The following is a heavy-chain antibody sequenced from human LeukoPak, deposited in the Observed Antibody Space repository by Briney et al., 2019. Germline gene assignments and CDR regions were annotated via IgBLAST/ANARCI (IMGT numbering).Heavy chain of an antibody. CDR3: ARRVTIVVVPAAKNWFDP. Sequence: PSETLSLTCAVYGGSFSGYYWSWIRQPPGKGLEWIGEINHSGSTNYNPSLKSRVTISVDTSKNQFSLKLSSVTAADTAVYYCARRVTIVVVPAAKNWFDPWGQGTLVTVSS. V-gene: IGHV4-34*01. CDR2: INHSGST. D-gene: IGHD2-2*01. J-gene: IGHJ5*02. CDR1: GGSFSGYY.